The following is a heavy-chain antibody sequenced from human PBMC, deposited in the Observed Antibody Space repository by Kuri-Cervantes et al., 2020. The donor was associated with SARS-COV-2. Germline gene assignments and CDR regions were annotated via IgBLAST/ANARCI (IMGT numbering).Heavy chain of an antibody. CDR2: ISGSGGST. Sequence: GESLKISCAASGFTVSSNYMSWVRQAPGKGLEWVSAISGSGGSTYYADSVKGRFTISRDNSKNTLYLQMNSLRAEDTAVYYCAKGVAAADSYYFDYWGQGTLVTVSS. CDR1: GFTVSSNY. CDR3: AKGVAAADSYYFDY. V-gene: IGHV3-23*01. D-gene: IGHD6-13*01. J-gene: IGHJ4*02.